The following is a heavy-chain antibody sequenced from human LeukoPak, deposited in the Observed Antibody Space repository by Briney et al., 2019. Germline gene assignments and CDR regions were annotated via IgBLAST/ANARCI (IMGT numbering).Heavy chain of an antibody. CDR3: ARWELTLGAFEI. D-gene: IGHD1-26*01. CDR1: GFTFSSYA. J-gene: IGHJ3*02. V-gene: IGHV3-20*01. Sequence: GGSLRLSCAASGFTFSSYAMSWVRQAPGKGLEWVSGINWNGGSTGYADSVKGRFTISRDNAKNSLYLQMNSLRAEDTALYHCARWELTLGAFEIWGQGTMVAVSS. CDR2: INWNGGST.